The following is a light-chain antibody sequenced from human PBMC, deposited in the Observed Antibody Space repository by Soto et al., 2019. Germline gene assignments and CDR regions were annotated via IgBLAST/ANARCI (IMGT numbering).Light chain of an antibody. Sequence: DIQMTQSPSSVSASVGDRVTITCRASEHISGWLAWYQQKPGKAPELLIYGASSLESGVPSRFSGSGFGTDFNFTITSLQPEDFATYFCQQANRFPLTFGGGTKVDIK. V-gene: IGKV1-12*01. J-gene: IGKJ4*01. CDR2: GAS. CDR1: EHISGW. CDR3: QQANRFPLT.